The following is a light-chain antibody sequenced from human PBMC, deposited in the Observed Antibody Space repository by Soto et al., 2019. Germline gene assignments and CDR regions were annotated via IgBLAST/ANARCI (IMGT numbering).Light chain of an antibody. CDR2: DAS. Sequence: EIVLTQSPATLSLAPGEGATLSCRASQSVSSYLAWYQQKPGQAPRLLIYDASNRATGIPARFSGSGSGTDFTLPISSLEPEDFAVYYCQQRSNWPVTFGLGTK. CDR3: QQRSNWPVT. V-gene: IGKV3-11*01. CDR1: QSVSSY. J-gene: IGKJ1*01.